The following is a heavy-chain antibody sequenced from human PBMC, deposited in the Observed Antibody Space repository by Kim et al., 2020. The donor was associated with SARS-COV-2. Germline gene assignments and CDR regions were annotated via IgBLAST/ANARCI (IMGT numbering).Heavy chain of an antibody. J-gene: IGHJ5*02. V-gene: IGHV4-59*09. Sequence: LKSRVTISVDNSKNQLYLQLSSVSAADTAVYYCARGLSHTICGAGGWFDPWGQGTLVTVSS. CDR3: ARGLSHTICGAGGWFDP. D-gene: IGHD3-3*01.